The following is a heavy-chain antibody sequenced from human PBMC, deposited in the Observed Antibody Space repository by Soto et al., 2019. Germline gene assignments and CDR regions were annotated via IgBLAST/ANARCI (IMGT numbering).Heavy chain of an antibody. CDR2: ISTYNGNT. D-gene: IGHD3-3*01. Sequence: QVQLVQSGAEVKKPGASVKVSCKASGYTFTSYGISWVRQAPGQGLEWMGWISTYNGNTNYAQKLQGRVTMTTDTSTSTDYMELRSLRSDDTAVYYCARSYYDFWSGKPPGGFDPWGQGTLVTVSS. V-gene: IGHV1-18*04. CDR3: ARSYYDFWSGKPPGGFDP. CDR1: GYTFTSYG. J-gene: IGHJ5*02.